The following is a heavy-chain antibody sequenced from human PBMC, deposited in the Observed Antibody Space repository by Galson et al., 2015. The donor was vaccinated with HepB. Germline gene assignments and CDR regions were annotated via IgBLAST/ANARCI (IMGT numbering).Heavy chain of an antibody. D-gene: IGHD3-3*01. Sequence: SLRLSCAASGFTFSDYYMSWIRQAPGKGLEWVSYISSSGSTIYYADSVKGRFTISRDNAKNSLYLQMNSLRAEDTAVYYCARDNSPDFWSGYYYFDYWGQGTLVTVSS. V-gene: IGHV3-11*01. J-gene: IGHJ4*02. CDR1: GFTFSDYY. CDR2: ISSSGSTI. CDR3: ARDNSPDFWSGYYYFDY.